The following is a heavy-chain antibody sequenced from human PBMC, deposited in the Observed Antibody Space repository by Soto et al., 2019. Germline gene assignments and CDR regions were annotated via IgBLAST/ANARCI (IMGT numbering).Heavy chain of an antibody. V-gene: IGHV4-4*02. J-gene: IGHJ4*02. CDR1: GDSISSNNC. D-gene: IGHD6-13*01. Sequence: QVQLQESGPGLVKPSGTLSLSCTVSGDSISSNNCWSWVRQSPGKGLEWIGEIYHSGTTYYNPSLKSRVTISMDMSKNQCSLRLNAVSAADTAVYYCASGYTYSWDSYFSYWGQGTLVTVSS. CDR2: IYHSGTT. CDR3: ASGYTYSWDSYFSY.